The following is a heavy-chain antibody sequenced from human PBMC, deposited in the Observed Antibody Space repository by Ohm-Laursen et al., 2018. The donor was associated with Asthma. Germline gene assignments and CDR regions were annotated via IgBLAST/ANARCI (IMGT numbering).Heavy chain of an antibody. CDR1: GFTFSDYY. CDR2: ISSSSSYT. J-gene: IGHJ4*02. V-gene: IGHV3-11*06. D-gene: IGHD3-22*01. CDR3: AREGPGERNYYDSSGYYYVR. Sequence: SLRLSCAASGFTFSDYYMSWIRQAPGKGLEWVSYISSSSSYTNYADSVKGRFTISRDNAKNSLYLQMNSLRAEDTAVYYCAREGPGERNYYDSSGYYYVRWGQGTLVTVSS.